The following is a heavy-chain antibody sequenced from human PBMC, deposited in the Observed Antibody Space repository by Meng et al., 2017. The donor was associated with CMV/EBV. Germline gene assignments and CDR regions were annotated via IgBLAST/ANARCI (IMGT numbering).Heavy chain of an antibody. CDR3: VAPSCSSTNCYAADF. J-gene: IGHJ4*02. CDR2: IRNRGNNYAT. CDR1: GFTFSGST. V-gene: IGHV3-73*01. D-gene: IGHD2-2*01. Sequence: GGLLRLSCAASGFTFSGSTMHWVRQVSGKGLEWVGHIRNRGNNYATAYAASVKGRFTISRDDSSSTTYLQLSSVKADDTAVYYCVAPSCSSTNCYAADFWGQGTLVTVSS.